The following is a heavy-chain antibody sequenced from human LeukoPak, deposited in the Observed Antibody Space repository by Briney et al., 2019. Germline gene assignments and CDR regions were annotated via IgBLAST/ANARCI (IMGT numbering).Heavy chain of an antibody. CDR3: ARDQRDYYDSSGNGYFQH. D-gene: IGHD3-22*01. CDR2: ISSSSSYT. Sequence: GGSLRLSCAASGFIFSDYGMSWIRQAPGKGLEWVSYISSSSSYTNYADSVKGRFTISRDNAKNSLYLQMNSLRAEDTAVYYCARDQRDYYDSSGNGYFQHWGQGTLVTVSS. V-gene: IGHV3-11*06. J-gene: IGHJ1*01. CDR1: GFIFSDYG.